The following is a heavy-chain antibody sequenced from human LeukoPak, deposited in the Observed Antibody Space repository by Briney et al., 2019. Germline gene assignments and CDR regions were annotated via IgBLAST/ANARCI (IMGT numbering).Heavy chain of an antibody. J-gene: IGHJ4*02. D-gene: IGHD3-22*01. CDR3: ASPYDPRSY. CDR1: GFTFSSNS. CDR2: ISSSGTTI. V-gene: IGHV3-48*01. Sequence: GGSLRLSCAASGFTFSSNSMNWVRQAPGKGLEWISYISSSGTTIHYADSVRGRFSISRDNAKNSLYLQMNSLRAEDTAVYYCASPYDPRSYWGQGTLVTVPS.